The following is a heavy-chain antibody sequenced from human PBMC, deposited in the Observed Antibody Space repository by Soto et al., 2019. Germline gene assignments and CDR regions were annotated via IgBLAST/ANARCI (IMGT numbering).Heavy chain of an antibody. CDR2: ISSSGSTI. Sequence: GGSLRLSCAASGFTFSDYYMSWIRQAPGKGLEWVSYISSSGSTIYYADSVKGRFTISRDNAKNSLYLQMNSLRAEDTAVYYCARVPRLLWFGELLSSAFAYMDVWGKGTTVTVSS. V-gene: IGHV3-11*01. CDR3: ARVPRLLWFGELLSSAFAYMDV. D-gene: IGHD3-10*01. CDR1: GFTFSDYY. J-gene: IGHJ6*03.